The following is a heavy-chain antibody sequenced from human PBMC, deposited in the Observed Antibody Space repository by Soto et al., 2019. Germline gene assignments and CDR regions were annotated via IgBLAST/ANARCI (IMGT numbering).Heavy chain of an antibody. V-gene: IGHV3-11*01. Sequence: PGGSLRLSCAGSGFTFSDYFITWIRRAPGKGLEWVSYINTLSSAIYYTNSVKGRFTISRDNAKTSVYLQMNSLRAEDTAVYYCARRLQWQLRPLDSWGRGTLVTVSS. CDR2: INTLSSAI. CDR1: GFTFSDYF. J-gene: IGHJ4*02. D-gene: IGHD6-19*01. CDR3: ARRLQWQLRPLDS.